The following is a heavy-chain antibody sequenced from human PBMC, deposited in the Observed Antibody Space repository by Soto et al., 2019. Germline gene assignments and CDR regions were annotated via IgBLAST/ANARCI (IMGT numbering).Heavy chain of an antibody. CDR3: SRGSNGALDF. V-gene: IGHV3-74*01. CDR1: GFTFSYYW. CDR2: INGDGSRT. J-gene: IGHJ4*01. D-gene: IGHD4-17*01. Sequence: GGSLRLSCAAPGFTFSYYWMHWVRQAPGKGLLWVSNINGDGSRTNYADSVKGRFTISRDNAENTLYLQMNSLRVEDTAVYYCSRGSNGALDFCGHGILVTVSS.